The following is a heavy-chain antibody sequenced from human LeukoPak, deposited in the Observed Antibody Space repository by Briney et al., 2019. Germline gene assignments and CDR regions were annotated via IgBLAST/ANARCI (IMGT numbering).Heavy chain of an antibody. J-gene: IGHJ4*02. CDR1: GFTFSSYA. CDR3: AKGRGYSGYDYDY. Sequence: GGSLRLSCAASGFTFSSYAMSWVRQAPGTGLEWVSAISGSGGSTYYADPVKGRFTISRDNSKNTLYLQMNSLRAEDTDVYYCAKGRGYSGYDYDYWGQGTMVTVSS. CDR2: ISGSGGST. V-gene: IGHV3-23*01. D-gene: IGHD5-12*01.